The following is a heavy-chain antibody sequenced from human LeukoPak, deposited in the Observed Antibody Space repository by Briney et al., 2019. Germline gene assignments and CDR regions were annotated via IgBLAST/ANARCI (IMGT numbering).Heavy chain of an antibody. J-gene: IGHJ4*02. CDR1: GGSISTYY. CDR3: VSRLTATGEFDY. CDR2: IYYSGIT. D-gene: IGHD2-2*01. V-gene: IGHV4-59*08. Sequence: SETLSLTCTVSGGSISTYYWSWIRQPPGRGLEWIGYIYYSGITDYNPSLKSRVTISIDTSKNQFSLKLNSVTAADTAVYYCVSRLTATGEFDYWGQGTLVTVSP.